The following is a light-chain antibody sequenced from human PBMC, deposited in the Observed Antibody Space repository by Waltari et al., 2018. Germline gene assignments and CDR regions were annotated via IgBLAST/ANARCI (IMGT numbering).Light chain of an antibody. V-gene: IGKV3-20*01. CDR2: AAS. Sequence: FLTQAPDTLSLSPGERDNLSCRASQSVSRSRLAWYQHKPGQAPRLLMYAASTRATGIPDRFSGSGSGTDFSLSISRVEPEDFAVYYCQQYSSSVMYTFGQGTKLEIK. J-gene: IGKJ2*01. CDR3: QQYSSSVMYT. CDR1: QSVSRSR.